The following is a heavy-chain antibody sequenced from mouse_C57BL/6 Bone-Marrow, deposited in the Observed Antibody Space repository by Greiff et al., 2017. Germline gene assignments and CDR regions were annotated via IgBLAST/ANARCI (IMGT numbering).Heavy chain of an antibody. V-gene: IGHV1-81*01. Sequence: VKLQESGAELARPGASVKLSCKASGYTFTSYGISWVKQRTGQGLEWIGEIYPRSGNTYYNEKFKGKATLTADKSSSTAFMELRSLTSEDSAVYFCARFGGPYYFDYWGQGTTLTVSS. CDR3: ARFGGPYYFDY. CDR2: IYPRSGNT. CDR1: GYTFTSYG. J-gene: IGHJ2*01.